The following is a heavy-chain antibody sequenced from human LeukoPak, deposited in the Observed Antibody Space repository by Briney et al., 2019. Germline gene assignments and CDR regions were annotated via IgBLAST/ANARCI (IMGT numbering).Heavy chain of an antibody. CDR3: ARVRMAYCSSTSCSDAFDI. J-gene: IGHJ3*02. CDR1: GYTFTSYG. Sequence: ASVKVSCKASGYTFTSYGISWVRQAPGQGLEWMGWISAYNGNTNYAQKLQGRVTMTTDTSTSTAYMELRSLRSDDTAVYYCARVRMAYCSSTSCSDAFDIWGQGTMVTVSS. CDR2: ISAYNGNT. V-gene: IGHV1-18*01. D-gene: IGHD2-2*01.